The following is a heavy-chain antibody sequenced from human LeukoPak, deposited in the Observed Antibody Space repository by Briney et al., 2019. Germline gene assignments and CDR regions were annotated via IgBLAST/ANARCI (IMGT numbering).Heavy chain of an antibody. D-gene: IGHD3-9*01. CDR1: GSTFSTYA. Sequence: GGSLRLSCAASGSTFSTYAMHRVRQAPGKGLEWVAVISYDGSNKYYADSVKGRFIISRDNSKNTLSLQMNGLRAEDTAVYYCAGRYYDILTGGREGFDYWGQGTLVTVSS. J-gene: IGHJ4*02. CDR3: AGRYYDILTGGREGFDY. V-gene: IGHV3-30*04. CDR2: ISYDGSNK.